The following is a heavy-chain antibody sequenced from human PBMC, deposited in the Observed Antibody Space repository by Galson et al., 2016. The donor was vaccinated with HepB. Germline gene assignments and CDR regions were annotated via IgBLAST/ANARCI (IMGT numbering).Heavy chain of an antibody. Sequence: SLRLSCAASGFTFSSYAMNWVRQVSDNGLEWVAVVSGGSAYTYYADSVKGRFTIFRDNSKGTLYLQMNSLRVADTAVYYCARANSGWVAYDFWGQGTPVTVSS. V-gene: IGHV3-23*01. CDR3: ARANSGWVAYDF. CDR2: VSGGSAYT. D-gene: IGHD6-19*01. J-gene: IGHJ4*02. CDR1: GFTFSSYA.